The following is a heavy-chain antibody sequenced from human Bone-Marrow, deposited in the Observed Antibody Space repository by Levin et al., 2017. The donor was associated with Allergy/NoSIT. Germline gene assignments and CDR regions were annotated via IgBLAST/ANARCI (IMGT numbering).Heavy chain of an antibody. Sequence: ASVKVSCKASGYTFTSYSIIWVRQAPGQGLEWMGWISGYNGNTYYAQKFRGRVTMTTDTSTSTAFMELTSLISDDAAVYYCARARSTSWPDYFDCWGQGTLVTVSS. J-gene: IGHJ4*02. D-gene: IGHD2-2*01. CDR2: ISGYNGNT. CDR1: GYTFTSYS. V-gene: IGHV1-18*01. CDR3: ARARSTSWPDYFDC.